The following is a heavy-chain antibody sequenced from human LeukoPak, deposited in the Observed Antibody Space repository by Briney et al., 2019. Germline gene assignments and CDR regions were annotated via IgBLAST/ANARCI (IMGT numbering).Heavy chain of an antibody. CDR3: AKRFCSATRCFHFDY. D-gene: IGHD2-2*01. Sequence: GGSLRLSCAASGLTFAGYDMSWVRQAPGKGLEWVSTISASGDNTYYAGSVKGRFTIFRDNSKSTLYLQMDSLRAEDTAVYYCAKRFCSATRCFHFDYWGQGTLVTVSS. CDR1: GLTFAGYD. V-gene: IGHV3-23*01. CDR2: ISASGDNT. J-gene: IGHJ4*02.